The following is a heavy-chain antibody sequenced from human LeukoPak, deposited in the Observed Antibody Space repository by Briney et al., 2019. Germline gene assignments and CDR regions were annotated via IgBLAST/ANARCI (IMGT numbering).Heavy chain of an antibody. CDR2: ISSSSSYI. Sequence: GGSLRLSCAASGFTFSSYTMNWVRQAPGKGLEWVSLISSSSSYIYYADSVKGRFTISRDNAKNSLHLQMNSLRAEDTAVYYCARGRGTTSRWFDPWGQGTLVTVSS. CDR1: GFTFSSYT. V-gene: IGHV3-21*04. CDR3: ARGRGTTSRWFDP. J-gene: IGHJ5*02. D-gene: IGHD1-7*01.